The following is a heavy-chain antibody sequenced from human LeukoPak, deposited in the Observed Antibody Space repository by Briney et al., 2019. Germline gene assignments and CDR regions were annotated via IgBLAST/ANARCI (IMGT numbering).Heavy chain of an antibody. V-gene: IGHV4-34*01. CDR1: GGSFSGYY. Sequence: SETLSLTCAVYGGSFSGYYWSWIRQPPGKGLEWIGEINHSGSTNYNPSLKSRVTISVDTSKNQFSLKLSSVTAADTAVYYCAGARFWEIDYWGQGTLVTVPS. CDR3: AGARFWEIDY. J-gene: IGHJ4*02. CDR2: INHSGST. D-gene: IGHD3-10*01.